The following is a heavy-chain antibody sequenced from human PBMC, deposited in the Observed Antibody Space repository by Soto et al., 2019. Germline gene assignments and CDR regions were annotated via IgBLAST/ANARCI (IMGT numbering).Heavy chain of an antibody. CDR1: GYSFTSYW. CDR3: ARHGGYSGYDSIHIYYDYQYRIAV. CDR2: IYPGDSDT. Sequence: GESLNISCKGSGYSFTSYWIGWVRQMPGKGLEWMGIIYPGDSDTRSSPSFQGQVTISADKSISTAYLQWSSLKASDTAMYYCARHGGYSGYDSIHIYYDYQYRIAVWGQGSTVTGSS. J-gene: IGHJ6*02. D-gene: IGHD5-12*01. V-gene: IGHV5-51*01.